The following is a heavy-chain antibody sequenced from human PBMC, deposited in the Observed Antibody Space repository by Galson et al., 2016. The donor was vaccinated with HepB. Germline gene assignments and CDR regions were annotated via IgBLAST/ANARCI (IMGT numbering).Heavy chain of an antibody. Sequence: SLRLSCAASGFTFTTYAMHWVRQAPGKGLDYVSAINNNGGSTYYADSVKGRFTISRDNSKNTLYLQMSSLRPEDTAVYYCVKDSHSEIFGVVSRLDHRGQGTLVPVSS. J-gene: IGHJ4*02. CDR3: VKDSHSEIFGVVSRLDH. CDR1: GFTFTTYA. V-gene: IGHV3-64D*08. CDR2: INNNGGST. D-gene: IGHD3-3*01.